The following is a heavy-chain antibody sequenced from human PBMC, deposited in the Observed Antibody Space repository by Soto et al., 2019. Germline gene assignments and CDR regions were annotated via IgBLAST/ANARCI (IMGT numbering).Heavy chain of an antibody. D-gene: IGHD6-13*01. J-gene: IGHJ2*01. Sequence: QVQLQESGPGLVKPSQTLSFTCTVSGGSISSGDYYWSWIRQHPGKGLEWIGYMYYSGSTYYNPPLKSRVTISVDTSKNQFSLKLSSVTAADTAVYYCAGAVAGPRRYFDLWGRGTLVTVSS. V-gene: IGHV4-31*03. CDR2: MYYSGST. CDR3: AGAVAGPRRYFDL. CDR1: GGSISSGDYY.